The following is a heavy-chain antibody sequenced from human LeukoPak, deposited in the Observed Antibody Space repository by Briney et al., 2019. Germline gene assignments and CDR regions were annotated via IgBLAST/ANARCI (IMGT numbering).Heavy chain of an antibody. CDR1: GFTFSDYN. Sequence: GGSLRLSCAASGFTFSDYNMNWVRQSPEKGLEWVSSITSGTTYIYYADSVRGRFTLSRDNAKNSPYLQMNSLRAEDTAVYYCARWPYSSSYYFDYWGQGTLVTVSS. CDR3: ARWPYSSSYYFDY. J-gene: IGHJ4*02. CDR2: ITSGTTYI. V-gene: IGHV3-21*01. D-gene: IGHD6-6*01.